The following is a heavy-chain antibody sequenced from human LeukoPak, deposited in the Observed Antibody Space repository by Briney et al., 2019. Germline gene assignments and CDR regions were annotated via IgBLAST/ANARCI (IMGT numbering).Heavy chain of an antibody. D-gene: IGHD6-13*01. CDR2: ISAYNGNT. CDR1: RGTFITYA. Sequence: ASVKVSCKASRGTFITYAISWVRQAPGQGLEWMGWISAYNGNTNYAQKLQGRVTMTTDTSTSTAYMELRSLRSDDTAVYYCARVRAAAAGTSGFDYWGQGTLVTVSS. V-gene: IGHV1-18*01. CDR3: ARVRAAAAGTSGFDY. J-gene: IGHJ4*01.